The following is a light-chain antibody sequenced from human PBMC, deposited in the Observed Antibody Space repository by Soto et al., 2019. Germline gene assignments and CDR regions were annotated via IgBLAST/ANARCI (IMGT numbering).Light chain of an antibody. J-gene: IGLJ3*02. V-gene: IGLV2-14*01. CDR1: STDVGGYNY. CDR2: EVY. Sequence: QSALTQPASVSGSPGQSITISCTATSTDVGGYNYVSWYQQHPGKAPKLLIFEVYNRPSGISDRFSGSKSGDTASLTISGLQAEDEADYYCISYIPSTTTHWVFGGGTKLTVL. CDR3: ISYIPSTTTHWV.